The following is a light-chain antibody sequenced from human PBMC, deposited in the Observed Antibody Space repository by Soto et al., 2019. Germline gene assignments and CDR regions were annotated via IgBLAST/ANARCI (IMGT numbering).Light chain of an antibody. CDR1: QSISGSF. CDR3: QQYGNSPRT. J-gene: IGKJ1*01. CDR2: GAS. Sequence: IVLPQSPGTLSLSPGERATLSCRASQSISGSFFAWYQQKPGQAPRLLIHGASSRATGIPDRFSGSGSGTEFTLTISRLEPEDFEMYYCQQYGNSPRTFGQGTKVDIK. V-gene: IGKV3-20*01.